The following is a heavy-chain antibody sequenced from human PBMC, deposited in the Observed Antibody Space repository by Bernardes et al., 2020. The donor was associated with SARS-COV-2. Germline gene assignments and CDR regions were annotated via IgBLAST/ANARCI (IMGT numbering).Heavy chain of an antibody. D-gene: IGHD2-15*01. CDR2: IRGTGGTA. J-gene: IGHJ4*02. CDR1: GFTYSAYS. V-gene: IGHV3-23*01. CDR3: AKSLAGYCYGSTCYWRPLDS. Sequence: GGSLRLSRAASGFTYSAYSMAWVRQAPGKGLEWVSIIRGTGGTAHYADSVKGRFIISRDNSNNILYLEMNSLRTEDTATYYCAKSLAGYCYGSTCYWRPLDSWGQGTLVTVSS.